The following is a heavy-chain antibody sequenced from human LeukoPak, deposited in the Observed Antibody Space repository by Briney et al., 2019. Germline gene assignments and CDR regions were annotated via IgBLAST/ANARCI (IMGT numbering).Heavy chain of an antibody. CDR3: ARDSFAGYDSSGYSSYDY. CDR1: GFSFSDYS. Sequence: PGGSLRLSCAASGFSFSDYSMNWVRQAPGKGLEWVSFISSYSTYIYYADSLKGRFTISRDNAKNSLYLQLNSLRAEDTAVYYCARDSFAGYDSSGYSSYDYWGQGTLVTVSS. D-gene: IGHD3-22*01. CDR2: ISSYSTYI. J-gene: IGHJ4*02. V-gene: IGHV3-21*01.